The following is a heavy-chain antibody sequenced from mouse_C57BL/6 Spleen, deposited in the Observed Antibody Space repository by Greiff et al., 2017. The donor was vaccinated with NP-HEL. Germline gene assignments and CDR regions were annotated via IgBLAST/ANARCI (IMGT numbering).Heavy chain of an antibody. CDR1: GYTFTSYW. Sequence: QVQLQQPGAELVKPGASVKLSCKASGYTFTSYWMQWVKQRPGQGLEWIGEIDPSDSYTNYNQKFKGKATLTVDTSSSTAYMQLSSLTSEDSAVYYCARSKPEDDWGQGTTLTVSS. CDR3: ARSKPEDD. V-gene: IGHV1-50*01. CDR2: IDPSDSYT. J-gene: IGHJ2*01.